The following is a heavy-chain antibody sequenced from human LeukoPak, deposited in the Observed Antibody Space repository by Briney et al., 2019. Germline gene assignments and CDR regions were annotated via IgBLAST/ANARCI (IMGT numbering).Heavy chain of an antibody. J-gene: IGHJ4*02. CDR1: GSTVSSNY. CDR3: ARESMVRGVILGYYFDY. Sequence: GGSPRLSCAASGSTVSSNYMSWVRQAPGKGLEWVSVIYSGGSTYYADSVKGRFTISRDNSKNTLYLQMNSLRAEDTAVYYCARESMVRGVILGYYFDYWGQGTLVTVSS. V-gene: IGHV3-66*01. D-gene: IGHD3-10*01. CDR2: IYSGGST.